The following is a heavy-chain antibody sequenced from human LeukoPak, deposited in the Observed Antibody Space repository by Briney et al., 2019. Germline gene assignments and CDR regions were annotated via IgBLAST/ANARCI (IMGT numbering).Heavy chain of an antibody. Sequence: ASVKVSCKASGYTFTSYDINWVRQAPGQGLEWMGWIDPNSGGTNYAQKFQGRVTMTRDTSISTAYMELSRLRSDDTAVYYCARDRAENYYDSSGLDPWGQGTLVTVSS. CDR1: GYTFTSYD. D-gene: IGHD3-22*01. CDR3: ARDRAENYYDSSGLDP. CDR2: IDPNSGGT. J-gene: IGHJ5*02. V-gene: IGHV1-2*02.